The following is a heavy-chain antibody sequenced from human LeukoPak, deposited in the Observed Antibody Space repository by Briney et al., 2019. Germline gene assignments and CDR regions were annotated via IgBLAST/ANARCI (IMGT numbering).Heavy chain of an antibody. CDR2: ISNDGSNK. CDR3: AREVVSSPSYFDS. CDR1: GFTFSGYA. Sequence: GGSLRLSCAASGFTFSGYAMHWVRQAPGKGLEWVAVISNDGSNKYYADSVKGRSTISRDNSKNTLYLQMDSLRAEDTAVYYCAREVVSSPSYFDSWGQGTLVTVSS. D-gene: IGHD2-15*01. V-gene: IGHV3-30*04. J-gene: IGHJ4*02.